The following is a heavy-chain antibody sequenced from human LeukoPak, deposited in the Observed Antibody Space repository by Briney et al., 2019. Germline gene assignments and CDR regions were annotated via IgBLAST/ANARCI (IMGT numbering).Heavy chain of an antibody. CDR1: GYALSESS. Sequence: ASVKVSCKVSGYALSESSIHWVRQTPGEGFEWMGGFDPEYVETTYAQKFRGRVTMTEDTSTDTAYMELINLRSDDTAVYYCVTDRSDGGYAESNAYPTFDLWGRGTLVTVSS. D-gene: IGHD5-18*01. J-gene: IGHJ2*01. CDR3: VTDRSDGGYAESNAYPTFDL. CDR2: FDPEYVET. V-gene: IGHV1-24*01.